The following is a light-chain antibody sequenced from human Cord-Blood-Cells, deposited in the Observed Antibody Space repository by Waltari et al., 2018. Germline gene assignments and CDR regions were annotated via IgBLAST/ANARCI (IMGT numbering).Light chain of an antibody. CDR1: SSDVGSYNL. CDR2: EGS. CDR3: CSYAGSSAVV. Sequence: QSALTQPASVSGSPGQSITISCPGTSSDVGSYNLLSWYQQHPGKAPNLMIYEGSKRPSGVSNRFSGSKSGNTASLTISGLQAEDEADYYCCSYAGSSAVVFGGGTKLTVL. J-gene: IGLJ2*01. V-gene: IGLV2-23*01.